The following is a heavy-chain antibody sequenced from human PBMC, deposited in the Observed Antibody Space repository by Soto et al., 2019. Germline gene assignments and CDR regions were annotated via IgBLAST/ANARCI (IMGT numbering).Heavy chain of an antibody. D-gene: IGHD6-13*01. CDR1: GFTFSSYW. CDR2: ISWNSGSI. J-gene: IGHJ4*02. V-gene: IGHV3-9*01. Sequence: GGSLRLSCAASGFTFSSYWMHWVRQAPGKGLEWVSGISWNSGSIGYADSVKGRFTISRDNAKNSLYLQMNSLRAEDTALYYCAKVYDTYSSSHPLDYWGQGTLVTVSS. CDR3: AKVYDTYSSSHPLDY.